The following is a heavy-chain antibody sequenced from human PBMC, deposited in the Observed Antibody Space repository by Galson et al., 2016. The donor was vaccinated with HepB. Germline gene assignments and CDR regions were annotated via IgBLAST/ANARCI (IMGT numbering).Heavy chain of an antibody. J-gene: IGHJ6*02. CDR3: SRGGGMYYSMDV. D-gene: IGHD3-16*01. Sequence: SLRLSCAASGFTFTSYSMTWVRQAPGKGPEWVSSISSSSDYIYYSDSVRGRVTISRDNARNSLYLRMDSLRAEDTAVYFCSRGGGMYYSMDVWGQGTAVTV. V-gene: IGHV3-21*01. CDR2: ISSSSDYI. CDR1: GFTFTSYS.